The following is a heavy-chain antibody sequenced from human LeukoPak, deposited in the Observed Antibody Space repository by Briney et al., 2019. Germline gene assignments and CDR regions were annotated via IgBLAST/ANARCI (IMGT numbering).Heavy chain of an antibody. CDR1: GFTFSSYW. D-gene: IGHD1-26*01. J-gene: IGHJ4*02. V-gene: IGHV3-7*01. CDR3: ARVQWELRGVGSYFEY. CDR2: IKQDGSEK. Sequence: GGSLRLSCVVSGFTFSSYWMSWVRQAPGKGLEWVANIKQDGSEKYYVDSVKGRFTMSRDNAKNSLYLQMNSLRAEDTAVYYCARVQWELRGVGSYFEYWGQGALVTVPS.